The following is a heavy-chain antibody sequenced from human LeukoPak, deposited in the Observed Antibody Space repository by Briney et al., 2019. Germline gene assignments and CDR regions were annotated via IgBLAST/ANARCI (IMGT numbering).Heavy chain of an antibody. J-gene: IGHJ4*02. CDR2: ISWNSGSI. Sequence: GRSLRLSCAASGFTFDDYAMHWVRQAPGKGLEWVSGISWNSGSIGYADSVKGRFTISRDNAKNSLYLQMNSLRAEDTALYYCAKDLYGGFDYWGQGTLVTVSS. V-gene: IGHV3-9*01. CDR1: GFTFDDYA. D-gene: IGHD4-23*01. CDR3: AKDLYGGFDY.